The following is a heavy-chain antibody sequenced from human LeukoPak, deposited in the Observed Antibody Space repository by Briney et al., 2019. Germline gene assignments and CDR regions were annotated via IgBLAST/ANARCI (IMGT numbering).Heavy chain of an antibody. Sequence: SETLSLTCTVSGGSISGYYWNWVRQPAGKGLEWIGRIYTSGNTNYNPSLKSRVTMSVDTSKNQFSLKLSSVTAADTAVYYCARDTLYCSSTSCYRYWYFDLWGRGTLVTVSS. V-gene: IGHV4-4*07. CDR1: GGSISGYY. D-gene: IGHD2-2*01. J-gene: IGHJ2*01. CDR2: IYTSGNT. CDR3: ARDTLYCSSTSCYRYWYFDL.